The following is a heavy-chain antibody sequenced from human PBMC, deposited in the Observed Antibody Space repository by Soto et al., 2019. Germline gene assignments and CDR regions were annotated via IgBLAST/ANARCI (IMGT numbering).Heavy chain of an antibody. CDR2: IFYSGTA. V-gene: IGHV4-30-4*01. D-gene: IGHD3-10*01. CDR1: GDSIISGNHY. CDR3: ARTDYGTAYFDP. J-gene: IGHJ5*02. Sequence: SETLSLTCTVSGDSIISGNHYCICIRQPPGKGLEWIGYIFYSGTAYYNPSLKSRLTISVDTSKNQFSLKLSSVTAADTAVYYCARTDYGTAYFDPWGQGSLVTVSS.